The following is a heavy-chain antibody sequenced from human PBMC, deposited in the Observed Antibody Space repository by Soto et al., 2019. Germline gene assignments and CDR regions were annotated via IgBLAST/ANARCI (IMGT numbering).Heavy chain of an antibody. CDR1: GGSISSSSYY. CDR3: ARRXTMVRGVTYYYYYGMDV. J-gene: IGHJ6*02. CDR2: IYYSGST. D-gene: IGHD3-10*01. V-gene: IGHV4-39*01. Sequence: SETLSLTCTVSGGSISSSSYYWGWIRQPPGKGLEWIGSIYYSGSTYYNPSLKSRVTISVDTSKNQFSLKLSSVTAADTAVYYCARRXTMVRGVTYYYYYGMDVWGQGTTVTVSS.